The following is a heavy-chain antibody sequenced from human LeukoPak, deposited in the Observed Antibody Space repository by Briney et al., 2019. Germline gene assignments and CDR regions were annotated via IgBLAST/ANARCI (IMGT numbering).Heavy chain of an antibody. J-gene: IGHJ4*02. CDR2: IWPDGSQK. D-gene: IGHD5-24*01. CDR1: GFSFSRYG. CDR3: AKGRWLVDY. Sequence: GGSLRLSCAASGFSFSRYGMHWVRQAPGKGLEWVALIWPDGSQKFYADSVKGLFTISRDNSKNTLYLQMNSLRAEDTAVYYCAKGRWLVDYWGQGTLVTVSS. V-gene: IGHV3-30*02.